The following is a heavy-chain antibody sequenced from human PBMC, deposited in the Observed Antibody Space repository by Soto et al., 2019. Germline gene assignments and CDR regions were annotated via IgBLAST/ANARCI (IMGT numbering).Heavy chain of an antibody. CDR3: ARSYDTYYYAMDV. V-gene: IGHV4-61*01. D-gene: IGHD3-10*01. CDR2: IYYTGST. J-gene: IGHJ6*02. CDR1: GGSVNSGHYY. Sequence: QVQLQESGPGLVKPSETLSLTCTVSGGSVNSGHYYWTWIRQPPGKGLEWIGYIYYTGSTNYNPSLKSRVTISVDTSKNQFSLEMSSVTAADTAVYYCARSYDTYYYAMDVWGQGTTVTVSS.